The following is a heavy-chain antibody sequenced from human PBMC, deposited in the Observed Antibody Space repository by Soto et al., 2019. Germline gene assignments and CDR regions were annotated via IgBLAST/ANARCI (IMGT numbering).Heavy chain of an antibody. CDR1: GFTFSSYG. CDR3: ARDPVYYDVWSGYYTPYYYYYGMDV. D-gene: IGHD3-3*01. Sequence: GASLRLSCAESGFTFSSYGMHWVRQAPDKVLEWVAVICYDENNKYYADSVKGRFKINRDNSKNTMYLQMNNLRAEDTAVYYCARDPVYYDVWSGYYTPYYYYYGMDVWGQGTTVTVYS. V-gene: IGHV3-33*01. J-gene: IGHJ6*02. CDR2: ICYDENNK.